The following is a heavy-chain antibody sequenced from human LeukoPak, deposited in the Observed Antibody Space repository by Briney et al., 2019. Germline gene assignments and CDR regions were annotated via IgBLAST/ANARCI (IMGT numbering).Heavy chain of an antibody. V-gene: IGHV3-53*01. CDR1: GFTVSSNY. Sequence: GGSLRLSCAASGFTVSSNYMSWVRQAPGKGLEWVSVIYSGGSTYYADSVKGRFTNSRDNSKNTLYLQMNSLRAEDTAVYYCARAPFTAAGTAFDIWGQGTMVTVSS. CDR3: ARAPFTAAGTAFDI. D-gene: IGHD6-13*01. CDR2: IYSGGST. J-gene: IGHJ3*02.